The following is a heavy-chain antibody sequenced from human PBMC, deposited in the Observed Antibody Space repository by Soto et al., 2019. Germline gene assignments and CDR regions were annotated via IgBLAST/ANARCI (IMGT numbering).Heavy chain of an antibody. D-gene: IGHD2-15*01. J-gene: IGHJ5*02. Sequence: GGSLRLSCAASGFTFSSHAMHWVRQVPGKGLEWVAFILDDESNEYYADSVKGRFTISRDNSKNTLYLQMSSLRAEDTAVYYCARPHCSGGSCYRGGFDPWGQGTLVTVSS. CDR2: ILDDESNE. CDR1: GFTFSSHA. V-gene: IGHV3-30-3*01. CDR3: ARPHCSGGSCYRGGFDP.